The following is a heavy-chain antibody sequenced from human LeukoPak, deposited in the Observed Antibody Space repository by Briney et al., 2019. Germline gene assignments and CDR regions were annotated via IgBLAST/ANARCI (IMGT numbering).Heavy chain of an antibody. Sequence: GGSLRLSCAASGFTFSAYWMHWVRQVPGKGLVWVSRIKTDGTSTSYADSVKGRFTISRDNAKKTLYLQMNSLRAEDTAVYYCTRRGSASDAFDIWGQGTMVTVSS. D-gene: IGHD3-16*01. V-gene: IGHV3-74*01. J-gene: IGHJ3*02. CDR1: GFTFSAYW. CDR3: TRRGSASDAFDI. CDR2: IKTDGTST.